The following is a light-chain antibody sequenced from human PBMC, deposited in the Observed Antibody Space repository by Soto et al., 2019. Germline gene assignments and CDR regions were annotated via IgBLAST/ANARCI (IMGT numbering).Light chain of an antibody. V-gene: IGKV3-11*01. Sequence: EIVLTQSPXTLSLSPGERATLSCRASQSVSSYLAWYQQKPGQAPRLLIYDASNRATGIPARFSGSGSGTDFTLTISSLEPEDFAVYYCQQRSNWPPALTFGGGTKVEIK. CDR3: QQRSNWPPALT. CDR1: QSVSSY. J-gene: IGKJ4*01. CDR2: DAS.